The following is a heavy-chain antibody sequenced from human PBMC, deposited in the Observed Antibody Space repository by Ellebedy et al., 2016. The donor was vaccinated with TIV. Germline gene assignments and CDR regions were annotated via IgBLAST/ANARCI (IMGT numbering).Heavy chain of an antibody. D-gene: IGHD5-12*01. V-gene: IGHV1-46*01. J-gene: IGHJ3*02. CDR3: AYEGDTNDEFDM. CDR2: INPSGGRT. CDR1: GYTFTSYY. Sequence: AASVKVSCKAPGYTFTSYYMHWVRQAPGQGLEWMGMINPSGGRTSYAQKFQGRVTMTRDTSTSTVYMELSSLRSEDTAVYYCAYEGDTNDEFDMWGQGTTVTVSS.